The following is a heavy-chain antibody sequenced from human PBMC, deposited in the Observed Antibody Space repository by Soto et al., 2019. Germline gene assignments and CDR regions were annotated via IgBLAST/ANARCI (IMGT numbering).Heavy chain of an antibody. J-gene: IGHJ5*02. D-gene: IGHD1-20*01. CDR3: ARLRIDTNNYKWFDP. CDR2: IYVTGAV. CDR1: GAALNSGNYY. Sequence: SETLSLTGSVSGAALNSGNYYWSWIRQVPGKGLEWIGHIYVTGAVDYNPSLRDRITISQDTSERQFSLNLRLVTAADTAVYYCARLRIDTNNYKWFDPWGQGTLVTVSS. V-gene: IGHV4-31*03.